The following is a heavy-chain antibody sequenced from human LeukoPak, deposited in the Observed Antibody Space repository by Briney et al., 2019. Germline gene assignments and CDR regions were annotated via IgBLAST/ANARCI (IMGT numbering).Heavy chain of an antibody. Sequence: SGGSLRLPRAASGFHFSSYWMHWVRQAPRKGLVWVSRINSYGSSTSYADFVKGRFTISRDNAKNTLYLQMNSLRAEDTAVYYCARAVRYYGMDVWGKGTTVTVSS. CDR1: GFHFSSYW. V-gene: IGHV3-74*01. CDR2: INSYGSST. J-gene: IGHJ6*04. CDR3: ARAVRYYGMDV.